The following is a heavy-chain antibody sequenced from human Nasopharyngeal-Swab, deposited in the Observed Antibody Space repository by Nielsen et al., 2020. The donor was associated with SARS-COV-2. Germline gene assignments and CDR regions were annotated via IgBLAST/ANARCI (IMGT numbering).Heavy chain of an antibody. V-gene: IGHV3-48*03. J-gene: IGHJ4*02. CDR3: ARAVHCSGDSCYWRYFDY. D-gene: IGHD2-15*01. CDR2: IYSTNSTI. Sequence: WIRPPPGKGLEWVSYIYSTNSTIYYADSVKGRFTISRDNAKNSLSLQMNSLRAEDTAIYYCARAVHCSGDSCYWRYFDYWGRGTLVTVSS.